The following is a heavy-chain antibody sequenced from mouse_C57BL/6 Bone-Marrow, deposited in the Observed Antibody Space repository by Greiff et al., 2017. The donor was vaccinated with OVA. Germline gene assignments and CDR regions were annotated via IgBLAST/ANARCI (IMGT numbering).Heavy chain of an antibody. CDR3: ARTLIYDAPCDAMDY. CDR2: ISSGSSTI. D-gene: IGHD2-3*01. Sequence: EVKLVESGGGLVKPGGSLKLSCAASGFTFSDYGMHWVRQAPEKGLEWVAYISSGSSTIYYADTVKGRFTISRDNAKNTLFLQMTSLRSEDTAMYSCARTLIYDAPCDAMDYWGQVTSVTVSS. V-gene: IGHV5-17*01. CDR1: GFTFSDYG. J-gene: IGHJ4*01.